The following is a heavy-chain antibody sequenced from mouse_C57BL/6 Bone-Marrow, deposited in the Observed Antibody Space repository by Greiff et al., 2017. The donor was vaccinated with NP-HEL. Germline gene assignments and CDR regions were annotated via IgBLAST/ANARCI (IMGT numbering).Heavy chain of an antibody. J-gene: IGHJ3*01. CDR3: ARGGLSWFAY. Sequence: EVQLQQSGPELVQPGASVKMSCKASGYTFTDYNMHWVNQSQGKSLEWIGVINTNNGGTSYKQKIKGRATLTVNKSSSTGYMELRSLTSEDSAVYYCARGGLSWFAYWGQGTLVTVSA. V-gene: IGHV1-22*01. D-gene: IGHD3-1*01. CDR2: INTNNGGT. CDR1: GYTFTDYN.